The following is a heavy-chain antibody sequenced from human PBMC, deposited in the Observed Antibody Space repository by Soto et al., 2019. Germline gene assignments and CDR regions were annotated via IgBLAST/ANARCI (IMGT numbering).Heavy chain of an antibody. V-gene: IGHV5-10-1*01. Sequence: PGESLKISCKGSGYSFTSYWISWVRQMPGKVLEWMGRIDPSDSYTNYSPSFQGHVTISADKSISTAYLQWSSLKASDTAMYYCASLYCSGGSCHSYYYYGMDVWGQGXTVTVYS. CDR2: IDPSDSYT. CDR3: ASLYCSGGSCHSYYYYGMDV. D-gene: IGHD2-15*01. CDR1: GYSFTSYW. J-gene: IGHJ6*02.